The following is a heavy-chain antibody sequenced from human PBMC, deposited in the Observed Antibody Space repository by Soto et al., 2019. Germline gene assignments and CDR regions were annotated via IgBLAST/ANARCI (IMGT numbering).Heavy chain of an antibody. J-gene: IGHJ6*02. Sequence: QVQLVQSGAEVKKPGSSVKVSCKASGGTFSSYAISWVRQAPGQGLEWMGGIIPIFGTANYAQKFQGRVTITADESTSTAYMELSSLRSEDTAVYYCARTVGFLEWLRREYYYYGMDVWGQGTTVTVSS. CDR1: GGTFSSYA. V-gene: IGHV1-69*01. CDR2: IIPIFGTA. D-gene: IGHD3-3*02. CDR3: ARTVGFLEWLRREYYYYGMDV.